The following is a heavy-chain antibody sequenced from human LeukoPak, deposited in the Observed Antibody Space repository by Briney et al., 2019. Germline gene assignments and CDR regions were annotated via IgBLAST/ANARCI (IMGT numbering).Heavy chain of an antibody. CDR1: GFSFTSYS. CDR3: ASLHYSGGTWYSLFHY. D-gene: IGHD2-15*01. J-gene: IGHJ4*02. Sequence: RAGGSLRLSCAASGFSFTSYSINWVRQAPGKGLEWVSYISRDSSNIYYADSVKGRFTISRDNAKNSLYLQMHSLRAEDTAVYYCASLHYSGGTWYSLFHYWGQGTLVTVSS. V-gene: IGHV3-48*01. CDR2: ISRDSSNI.